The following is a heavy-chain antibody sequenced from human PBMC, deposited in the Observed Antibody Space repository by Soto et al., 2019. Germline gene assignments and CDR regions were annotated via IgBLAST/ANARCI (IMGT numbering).Heavy chain of an antibody. Sequence: EVQLVESGGGLVQPGGSLTLSCAASGFPFSSYGMSWVRQAPGKGPEWVANINQGGSGKYYVDSVKGRFTISRDNAKNSLERQMNGLRAEDTAAYYCAREPRGSSGTGPLDYWGQGTLVTVSS. V-gene: IGHV3-7*04. D-gene: IGHD6-13*01. J-gene: IGHJ4*02. CDR1: GFPFSSYG. CDR2: INQGGSGK. CDR3: AREPRGSSGTGPLDY.